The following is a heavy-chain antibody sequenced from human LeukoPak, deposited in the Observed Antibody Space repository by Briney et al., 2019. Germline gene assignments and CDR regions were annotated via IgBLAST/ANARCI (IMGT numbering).Heavy chain of an antibody. CDR3: ATAGNNWDYYFDY. V-gene: IGHV3-23*01. CDR2: ISGSGGST. CDR1: GFTFSNYA. D-gene: IGHD1-7*01. Sequence: GGSLRLSCEAPGFTFSNYAMSWVRQAPGEGLEWVSAISGSGGSTYYADSVKGRFTVSRDNSKNTLHLQMNSLRDDDTALYYCATAGNNWDYYFDYWGQGTLVTVSS. J-gene: IGHJ4*02.